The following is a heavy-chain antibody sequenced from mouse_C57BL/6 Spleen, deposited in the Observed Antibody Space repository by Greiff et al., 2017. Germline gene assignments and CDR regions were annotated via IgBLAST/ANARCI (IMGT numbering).Heavy chain of an antibody. CDR3: ARTHSYGSVYYFDY. CDR1: GFTFSSYT. Sequence: EVQGVESGGGLVMPGGSLKLSCAASGFTFSSYTMSWVRQTPEKRLEWVATISGGGGNTYYPDSVKGRFTISRDNAKNTLYLQMSSLRSEDTALYYCARTHSYGSVYYFDYWGQGTTLTVSS. V-gene: IGHV5-9*01. CDR2: ISGGGGNT. J-gene: IGHJ2*01. D-gene: IGHD1-1*01.